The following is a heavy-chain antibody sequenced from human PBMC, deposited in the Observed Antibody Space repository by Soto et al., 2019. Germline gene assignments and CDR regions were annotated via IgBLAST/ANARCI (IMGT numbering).Heavy chain of an antibody. CDR3: ARDSTLGTYFDS. CDR2: IYYSGST. Sequence: QVQLQESGPGLVEPSETLSLTCTVSRGSISGYYWSWIRQPPGKGLEWIGYIYYSGSTYYNPSLKSRVTISVDTSNNQFSLRLSSVTAADTAVYYCARDSTLGTYFDSWGHGTLVTVSS. J-gene: IGHJ4*01. D-gene: IGHD1-1*01. CDR1: RGSISGYY. V-gene: IGHV4-59*01.